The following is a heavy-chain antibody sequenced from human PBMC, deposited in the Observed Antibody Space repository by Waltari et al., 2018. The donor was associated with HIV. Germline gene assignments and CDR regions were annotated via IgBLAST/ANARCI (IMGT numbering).Heavy chain of an antibody. CDR2: IYTSGST. J-gene: IGHJ6*02. Sequence: SWIRQPAGKGLEWIGRIYTSGSTNYNPSLKSRVTMSVDTSKNQFSLKLSSVTAADTAVYYCAGTTTTAMVQYYYGMDVWGQGTTVTVSS. D-gene: IGHD5-18*01. V-gene: IGHV4-4*07. CDR3: AGTTTTAMVQYYYGMDV.